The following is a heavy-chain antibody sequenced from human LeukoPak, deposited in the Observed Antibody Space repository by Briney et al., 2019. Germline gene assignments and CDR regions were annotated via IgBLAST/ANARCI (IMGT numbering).Heavy chain of an antibody. D-gene: IGHD5-18*01. V-gene: IGHV3-7*01. CDR1: GFTFSRYW. CDR2: IKQDGSEK. Sequence: GGSLRLFCAASGFTFSRYWMSWVRQAPGKGLEWVANIKQDGSEKYYVDSVKGRFTISRDNAKNSLYLQMNSLRAEDTAVYYCARGHSYGFPSGSYYFDYWGQGTLVTVSS. CDR3: ARGHSYGFPSGSYYFDY. J-gene: IGHJ4*02.